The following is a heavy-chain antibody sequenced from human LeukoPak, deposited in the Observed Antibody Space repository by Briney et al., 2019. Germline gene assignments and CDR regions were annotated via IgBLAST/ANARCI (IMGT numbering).Heavy chain of an antibody. V-gene: IGHV1-2*02. CDR3: AAGYYDSSGYYGWYFDL. J-gene: IGHJ2*01. CDR1: GYTFTGYY. Sequence: ASVKVSCKASGYTFTGYYMHWVRQAPGQGLEWMGWINPNSGGTNYAQKFQGRVTITRDMSTSTAYMELSSLRSEDTAVYYCAAGYYDSSGYYGWYFDLWGRGTLVTVSS. CDR2: INPNSGGT. D-gene: IGHD3-22*01.